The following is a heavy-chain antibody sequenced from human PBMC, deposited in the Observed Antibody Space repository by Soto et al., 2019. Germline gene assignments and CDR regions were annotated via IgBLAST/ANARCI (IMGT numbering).Heavy chain of an antibody. J-gene: IGHJ4*02. CDR2: IYYSGST. CDR1: CGYISGYW. CDR3: ARASPYYYDIRGTVRYFAY. D-gene: IGHD3-22*01. V-gene: IGHV4-59*08. Sequence: PSETQSVPCTVLCGYISGYWGRCIRKNQGKGLEWIGKIYYSGSTNYNPSLKSRVTISGDTSKNQFSLKLSSVTAADTAVYYCARASPYYYDIRGTVRYFAYWVQGTPVPV.